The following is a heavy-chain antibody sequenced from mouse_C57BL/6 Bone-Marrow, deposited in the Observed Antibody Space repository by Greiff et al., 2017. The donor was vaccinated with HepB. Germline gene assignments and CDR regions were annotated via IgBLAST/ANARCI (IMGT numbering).Heavy chain of an antibody. CDR3: ARYYGSSFWYFDV. Sequence: VQLQQPGAELVKPGASVKMSCKASGYTFTSYWITWVKQRPGQGLEWIGDIYPGSGSTNYNEKFKSKATLTVDTSSSTAFMQLSSLTSEDSAVYYCARYYGSSFWYFDVWGTGTTVTVSS. CDR2: IYPGSGST. J-gene: IGHJ1*03. CDR1: GYTFTSYW. V-gene: IGHV1-55*01. D-gene: IGHD1-1*01.